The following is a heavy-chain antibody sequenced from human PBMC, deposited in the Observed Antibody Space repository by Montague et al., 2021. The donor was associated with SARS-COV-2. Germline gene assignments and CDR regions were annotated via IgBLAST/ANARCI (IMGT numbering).Heavy chain of an antibody. Sequence: SETLSLTCSVSGGSIGSYYWSWLRQPPGKGLEWIGHIHYSGINTYSPSFKSRVAISIDTPKNQFSLKLSSVTAADTAVYYCARSLAPSGTYYLSYWGQGTLVTVSS. J-gene: IGHJ4*02. CDR1: GGSIGSYY. CDR3: ARSLAPSGTYYLSY. V-gene: IGHV4-59*01. D-gene: IGHD3-10*01. CDR2: IHYSGIN.